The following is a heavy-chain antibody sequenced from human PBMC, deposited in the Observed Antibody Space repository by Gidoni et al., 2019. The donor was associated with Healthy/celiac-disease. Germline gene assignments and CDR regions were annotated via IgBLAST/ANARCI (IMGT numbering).Heavy chain of an antibody. D-gene: IGHD3-3*01. CDR2: ISGSGGSK. J-gene: IGHJ4*02. V-gene: IGHV3-23*01. CDR1: GFTFSSYA. Sequence: EVQLLESGGVLVHPGGSLRLFCAASGFTFSSYAMSWVRQAPGKGLEWVSAISGSGGSKYYAESVKGRFTISRDNSKNTLYLQRNSLRAEDTAVYYCAKDGSFWSGYYTHYWGQGTLVTVSS. CDR3: AKDGSFWSGYYTHY.